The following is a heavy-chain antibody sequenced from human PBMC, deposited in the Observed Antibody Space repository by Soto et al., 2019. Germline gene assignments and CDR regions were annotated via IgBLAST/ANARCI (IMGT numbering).Heavy chain of an antibody. Sequence: SETLSLTCTVSGGSISRYYWSWIRQTPGKGLEWIGYLYNTGSTIYNPSLESRVTISADTSKNQFSLKLSSVTAADTAVYYCARLSSGWYLVSGWFDPWGQGTLVTVSS. CDR2: LYNTGST. CDR1: GGSISRYY. CDR3: ARLSSGWYLVSGWFDP. V-gene: IGHV4-59*01. J-gene: IGHJ5*02. D-gene: IGHD6-19*01.